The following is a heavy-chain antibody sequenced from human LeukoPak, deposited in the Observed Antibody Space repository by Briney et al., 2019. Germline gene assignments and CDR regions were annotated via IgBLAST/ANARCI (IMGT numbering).Heavy chain of an antibody. D-gene: IGHD3-3*01. V-gene: IGHV3-23*01. CDR1: GFTFSDYA. CDR3: AKAELGVDTFFDY. CDR2: LSGSGAGT. Sequence: QPGGSLRLSCAASGFTFSDYALGWVRQAPGRGLGWVATLSGSGAGTYYSDSVQGRFTISRDNSKRTLFLQMNSLRAEDTAFYYCAKAELGVDTFFDYWGQGTLVTVSS. J-gene: IGHJ4*02.